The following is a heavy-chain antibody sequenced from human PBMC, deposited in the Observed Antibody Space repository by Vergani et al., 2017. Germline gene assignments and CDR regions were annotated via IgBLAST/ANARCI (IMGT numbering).Heavy chain of an antibody. V-gene: IGHV1-46*01. D-gene: IGHD1-26*01. Sequence: QVQLVQSGAEVKKPGASVKVSCKASGYTFTSYYMHWVRQAPGQGLEWMGIINPSGGSTSYAQKFQGRVTMTRDTSTSTVYMELSSLRSEDTAVYYCARDNTATPGKVGTFDYWGQGTLVTVSS. CDR2: INPSGGST. CDR1: GYTFTSYY. J-gene: IGHJ4*02. CDR3: ARDNTATPGKVGTFDY.